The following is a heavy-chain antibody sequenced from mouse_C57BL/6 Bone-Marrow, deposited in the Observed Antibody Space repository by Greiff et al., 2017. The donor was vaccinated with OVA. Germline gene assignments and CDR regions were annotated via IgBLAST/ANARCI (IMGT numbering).Heavy chain of an antibody. J-gene: IGHJ3*01. V-gene: IGHV1-64*01. D-gene: IGHD2-12*01. CDR3: ARSNSYDWFAY. Sequence: QVQLQQPGAELVKPGASVKLSCKASGYTFTSYWMHWVKQRPGQGLAWIGMIHPNSGSTNYNEKFKSKATLTVDKSSSTAYMQLSSLTSEDSAVYYCARSNSYDWFAYWGQGTLVTVSA. CDR1: GYTFTSYW. CDR2: IHPNSGST.